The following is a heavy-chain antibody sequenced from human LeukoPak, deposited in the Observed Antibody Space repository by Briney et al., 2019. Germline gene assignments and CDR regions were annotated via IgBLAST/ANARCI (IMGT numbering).Heavy chain of an antibody. CDR2: IYYSGST. Sequence: SETLSLTCTVSGGSISRYYWSWIRQPPGKGLEWIGYIYYSGSTNYNPSLKSRVTISVDTSKNQFSLKLSSVTAADTAVYYCARVYSSSWLYFDYWGQGTLVTVFS. CDR1: GGSISRYY. CDR3: ARVYSSSWLYFDY. D-gene: IGHD6-13*01. J-gene: IGHJ4*02. V-gene: IGHV4-59*01.